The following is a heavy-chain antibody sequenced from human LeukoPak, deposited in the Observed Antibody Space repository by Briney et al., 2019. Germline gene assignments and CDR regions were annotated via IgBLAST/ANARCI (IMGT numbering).Heavy chain of an antibody. V-gene: IGHV1-69*01. CDR1: GGTFSSYA. D-gene: IGHD1-26*01. CDR2: SIPIFGTA. J-gene: IGHJ6*02. Sequence: SVKVSCKASGGTFSSYAISWVRQATAQGIEWLGVSIPIFGTANYAQKCQGRVTITADESTSTAFMELSSLRSEDTAVYYCARDEVVGATDTLYGMDVWGQGTTVTVSS. CDR3: ARDEVVGATDTLYGMDV.